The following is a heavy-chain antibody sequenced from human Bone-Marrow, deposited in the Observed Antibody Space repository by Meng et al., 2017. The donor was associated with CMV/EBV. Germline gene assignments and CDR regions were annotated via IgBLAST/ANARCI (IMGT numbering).Heavy chain of an antibody. J-gene: IGHJ4*02. CDR3: ASGPVQFPFDY. CDR2: IYTSGST. D-gene: IGHD1-1*01. V-gene: IGHV4-61*02. CDR1: GGYTSSGSYY. Sequence: QVQLQESGPGLVKRSQTLSLTCTVSGGYTSSGSYYWGWIRQPDGKGLEWLGRIYTSGSTNYHPSLKSRVTIAVDTSKNQFSLKLSSVTAADTAVYYCASGPVQFPFDYWGQGTLVTVSS.